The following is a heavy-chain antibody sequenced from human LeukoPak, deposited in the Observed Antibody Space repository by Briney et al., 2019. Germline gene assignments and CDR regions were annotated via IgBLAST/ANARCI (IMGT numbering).Heavy chain of an antibody. CDR1: GFTFSDYY. CDR3: ATTGLLGDIP. V-gene: IGHV3-11*01. D-gene: IGHD2-21*01. CDR2: ISKNGKTI. Sequence: GGSLRPSCAASGFTFSDYYMSWIRQAPGKGLEWLSYISKNGKTIYYADSVKGRFTISRDNAKKSVYPQMNSLRAEDTAVYYCATTGLLGDIPWGQGTLVTVSS. J-gene: IGHJ5*02.